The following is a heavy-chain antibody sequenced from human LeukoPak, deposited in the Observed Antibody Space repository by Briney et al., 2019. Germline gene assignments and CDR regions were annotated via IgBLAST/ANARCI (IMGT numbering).Heavy chain of an antibody. V-gene: IGHV1-69*04. D-gene: IGHD3-22*01. Sequence: SVKVSCKASRGTFSSYAISWLRQAPGQGLEWMGRIIPILGIANYAQKFQGRVTITADKSTSTAYMELSSLRSEDTAVYYCARGVVVSLYYFDYWGQGTLVTVSS. CDR2: IIPILGIA. CDR1: RGTFSSYA. CDR3: ARGVVVSLYYFDY. J-gene: IGHJ4*02.